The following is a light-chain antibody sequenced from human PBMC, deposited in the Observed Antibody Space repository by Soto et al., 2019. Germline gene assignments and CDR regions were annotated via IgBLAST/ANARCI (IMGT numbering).Light chain of an antibody. CDR3: SSYTTSSTLV. CDR1: SSDVGGYNY. Sequence: QSALTQPASVSGSPGQSITISCTGTSSDVGGYNYVSWYQQHPGKAPKLMIYEVSNRPSGVSNRFSGSKSGNTASLTISVLQAEDEAAYYCSSYTTSSTLVFGRGTKLTVL. V-gene: IGLV2-14*01. CDR2: EVS. J-gene: IGLJ2*01.